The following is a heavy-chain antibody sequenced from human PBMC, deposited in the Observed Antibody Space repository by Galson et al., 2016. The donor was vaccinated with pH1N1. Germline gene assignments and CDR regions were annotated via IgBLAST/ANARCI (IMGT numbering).Heavy chain of an antibody. CDR2: ISWNSGSI. CDR1: GFTFDDYA. D-gene: IGHD3-10*01. J-gene: IGHJ4*02. CDR3: AKVGGLLSGYFDY. Sequence: SLRLSCAASGFTFDDYAMHWVRQAPGKGLEWVSGISWNSGSIGYADSVKGRFTISRDNAKNSLYLQMNSLRAEDTALYYCAKVGGLLSGYFDYWGQGTLFAVSS. V-gene: IGHV3-9*01.